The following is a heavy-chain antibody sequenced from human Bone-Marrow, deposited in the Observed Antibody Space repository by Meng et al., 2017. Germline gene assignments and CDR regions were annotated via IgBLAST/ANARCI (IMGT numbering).Heavy chain of an antibody. CDR2: INHSGST. J-gene: IGHJ4*02. CDR3: ARGPTTMAHDFDY. CDR1: GGSFSDYY. V-gene: IGHV4-34*01. Sequence: QVQLHQSGAGLVQPSETLSLTCVVSGGSFSDYYWSWIRQPPGKGLEWIGEINHSGSTNYNPSLEGRATISVDTSQNNLSLRVSSVTAADSAVYYCARGPTTMAHDFDYWGQGTLVTVSS. D-gene: IGHD4-11*01.